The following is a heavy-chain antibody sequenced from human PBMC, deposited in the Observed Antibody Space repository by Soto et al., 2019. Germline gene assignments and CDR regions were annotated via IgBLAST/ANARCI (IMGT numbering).Heavy chain of an antibody. J-gene: IGHJ6*02. CDR1: GFTFSSYS. CDR3: AREKYSSSWYGITDYYYYGMDV. V-gene: IGHV3-48*02. D-gene: IGHD6-13*01. CDR2: ISSSSSTI. Sequence: EVQLVESGGGLVQPGGSLRLSCAASGFTFSSYSMNWVRQAPGKGLEWVSYISSSSSTIYYADSVKGRFTISRDNAKNSLYLQMNSLRDEDTAVYYCAREKYSSSWYGITDYYYYGMDVWGQGTTVTVSS.